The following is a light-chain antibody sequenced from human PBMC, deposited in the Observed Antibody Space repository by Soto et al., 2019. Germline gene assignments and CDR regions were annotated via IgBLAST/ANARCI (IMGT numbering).Light chain of an antibody. V-gene: IGKV1-6*01. CDR2: AAS. J-gene: IGKJ1*01. CDR3: LQDYDYPRT. CDR1: QGIRTE. Sequence: ATELTQSPSSLSASVGDRVTIACRASQGIRTELGWYQQKAGEAPKLLIYAASTLQSGVPPRFSGSGSGTDFTLTISSLQPEDFATYYCLQDYDYPRTFGHGTKVDIK.